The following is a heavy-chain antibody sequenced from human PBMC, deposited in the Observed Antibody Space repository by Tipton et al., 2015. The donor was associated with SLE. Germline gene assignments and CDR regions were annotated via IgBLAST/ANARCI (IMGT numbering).Heavy chain of an antibody. CDR1: GFSFRNYG. Sequence: SLRLSCVASGFSFRNYGAHWLRRAPGKGLEWVALIWYDGRDKYYADSVKGRFTISRDNANNVLYLQMNSLRADDTAVYYCARGPYDYRNTDNYFYNYYMDVWGKGTTVTVSS. V-gene: IGHV3-33*01. D-gene: IGHD3-16*01. J-gene: IGHJ6*03. CDR3: ARGPYDYRNTDNYFYNYYMDV. CDR2: IWYDGRDK.